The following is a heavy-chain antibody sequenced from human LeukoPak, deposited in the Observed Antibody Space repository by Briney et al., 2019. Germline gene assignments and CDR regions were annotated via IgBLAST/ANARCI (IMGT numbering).Heavy chain of an antibody. CDR3: ARLRDLYNIFDY. D-gene: IGHD1-1*01. CDR1: GGSISNSY. V-gene: IGHV4-59*12. Sequence: SSETLSLTCTVSGGSISNSYWSWIRQPPGKGLEWIGYIYYSGSSNYNPSLKSRVTISVDTSKNQFSLKLSSVTAADTAVYYCARLRDLYNIFDYWGQGTLVTVSS. CDR2: IYYSGSS. J-gene: IGHJ4*02.